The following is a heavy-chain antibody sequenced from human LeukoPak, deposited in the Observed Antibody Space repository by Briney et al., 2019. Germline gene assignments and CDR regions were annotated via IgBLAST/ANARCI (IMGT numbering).Heavy chain of an antibody. D-gene: IGHD6-19*01. J-gene: IGHJ4*02. Sequence: PSETLSLTCTVSGGSISSYYWSWIRQPPGKGLEWIGYIYYSGSTNYNPSLKSRVTISVDTSKNQFSLKLSSVTAADTAVYYCARVYRYSSGWYPYYFDYWGQGTLVTVSS. CDR1: GGSISSYY. CDR3: ARVYRYSSGWYPYYFDY. V-gene: IGHV4-59*01. CDR2: IYYSGST.